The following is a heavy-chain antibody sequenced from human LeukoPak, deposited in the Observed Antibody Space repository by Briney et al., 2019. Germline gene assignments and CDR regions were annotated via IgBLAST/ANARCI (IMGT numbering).Heavy chain of an antibody. CDR2: IYYSGST. CDR1: GGSISSYY. D-gene: IGHD3-10*01. CDR3: ATSLVRGVITEDY. Sequence: SETLSLTCTVSGGSISSYYWSWIRQPPGKGLEWIGYIYYSGSTNYNPSLKSRVTISVDTSKNQFSLKLSSVTAADTAVYYCATSLVRGVITEDYWGQGTLVTVSS. J-gene: IGHJ4*02. V-gene: IGHV4-59*01.